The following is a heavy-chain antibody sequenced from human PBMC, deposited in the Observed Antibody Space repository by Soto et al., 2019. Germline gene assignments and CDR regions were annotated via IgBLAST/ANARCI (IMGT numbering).Heavy chain of an antibody. CDR3: ARVVTPIDS. J-gene: IGHJ4*02. V-gene: IGHV1-18*01. CDR1: GYTFTNFG. D-gene: IGHD2-21*02. Sequence: QVHLVQSGAEVQKPGASVKVSCTASGYTFTNFGISCVRQSPGKGLELMGWISAYNGNTNNAQKCQGRVTMTTDTSTSTAYMELRSLRSDDSDGYYCARVVTPIDSLGQGTMVTVSS. CDR2: ISAYNGNT.